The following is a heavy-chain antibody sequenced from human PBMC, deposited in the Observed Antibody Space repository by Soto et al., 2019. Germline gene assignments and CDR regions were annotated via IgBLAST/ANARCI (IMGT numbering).Heavy chain of an antibody. CDR1: GFTFGDYA. J-gene: IGHJ5*02. CDR2: IRSNAYGGTT. CDR3: NRSYYYDSLGYYNT. Sequence: GGSLRLSCTTSGFTFGDYAMSWVRQAPGKGLEWVGFIRSNAYGGTTQYAASVKGRFTISRDDSKSIAYLQMNSLKTEDTGVYFCNRSYYYDSLGYYNTWGQGTLVNVYS. V-gene: IGHV3-49*04. D-gene: IGHD3-22*01.